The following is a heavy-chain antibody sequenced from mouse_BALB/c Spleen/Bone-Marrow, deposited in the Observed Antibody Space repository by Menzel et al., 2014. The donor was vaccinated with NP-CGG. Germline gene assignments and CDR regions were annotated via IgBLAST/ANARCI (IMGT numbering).Heavy chain of an antibody. CDR3: ARYRLGTYFDY. CDR1: GFNIKDTY. CDR2: IDPANGNT. J-gene: IGHJ2*01. Sequence: VQLQQPGAELVKPGASVKLSCSASGFNIKDTYMHWVKQRPEQGLEWIGRIDPANGNTKYDPKFQGKATITADTSSNTAYLQLSSPTSEDTAVYYCARYRLGTYFDYWGQGTTLTVSS. V-gene: IGHV14-3*02. D-gene: IGHD2-14*01.